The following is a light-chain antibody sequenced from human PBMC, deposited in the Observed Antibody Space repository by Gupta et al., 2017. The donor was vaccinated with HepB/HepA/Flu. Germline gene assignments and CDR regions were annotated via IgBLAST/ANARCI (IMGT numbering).Light chain of an antibody. J-gene: IGKJ2*01. Sequence: DFHMTQSPPSLSASVGDKVTITCRAGQNIDWHVNWYQHKPRSAAQLPIYGASTLQHAVPARFSGSASFTNFRLGMSCQQRNDIATNCRLQTYTTCYTFGQGT. CDR3: LQTYTTCYT. V-gene: IGKV1-39*01. CDR2: GAS. CDR1: QNIDWH.